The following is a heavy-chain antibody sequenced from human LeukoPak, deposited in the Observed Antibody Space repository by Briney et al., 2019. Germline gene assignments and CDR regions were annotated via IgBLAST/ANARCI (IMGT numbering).Heavy chain of an antibody. V-gene: IGHV3-72*01. J-gene: IGHJ4*02. D-gene: IGHD6-13*01. CDR2: IRNQANGRTT. Sequence: GGSLRLSCAASGFTFSDYYMEWVRQAPGKGLEWVGRIRNQANGRTTEYATSVRGRFIISRDDSQNSIYLQMNSLKTEDTAVYYCTRSPSSGSFVFDYWGQGTLVTVSP. CDR3: TRSPSSGSFVFDY. CDR1: GFTFSDYY.